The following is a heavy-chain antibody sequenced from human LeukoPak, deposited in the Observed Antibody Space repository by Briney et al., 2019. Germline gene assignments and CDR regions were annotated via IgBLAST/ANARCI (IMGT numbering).Heavy chain of an antibody. V-gene: IGHV3-21*01. CDR2: ISSSSSYI. D-gene: IGHD5-12*01. CDR3: ARGSGYDAPMPKLSDH. J-gene: IGHJ4*02. CDR1: GFTFSSYS. Sequence: GGSLRLSCAPSGFTFSSYSMNWVRQAPGKGLDWVSSISSSSSYIYYADSVKGRFTISRDNAKNSLYLQMNSLRVEDTAVYYCARGSGYDAPMPKLSDHWGQGTLVTVSS.